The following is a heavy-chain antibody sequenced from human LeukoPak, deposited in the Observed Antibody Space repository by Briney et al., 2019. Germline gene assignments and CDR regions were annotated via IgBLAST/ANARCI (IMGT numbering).Heavy chain of an antibody. Sequence: EGSLRLSCVASGFSFSSSGINWVRQAPGKGLEWVSSIGSTGTDRYYADSVKGRFTISRDNAKNSLYLQMNSLRAEDTAVYYCATETIGRHYDYWGQGTLLTVSS. V-gene: IGHV3-21*01. J-gene: IGHJ4*02. CDR2: IGSTGTDR. CDR3: ATETIGRHYDY. CDR1: GFSFSSSG. D-gene: IGHD1-14*01.